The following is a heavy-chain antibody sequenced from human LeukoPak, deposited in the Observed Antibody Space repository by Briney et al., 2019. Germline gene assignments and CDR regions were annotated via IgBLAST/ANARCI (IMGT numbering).Heavy chain of an antibody. CDR1: GGSFSGYY. J-gene: IGHJ4*02. CDR3: ARAHSYYGDYTNLDY. Sequence: AETLSLTCAVDGGSFSGYYWSWTRQPPGKGLGWIGEINHSRSTNYNPSLKGRVTISVDTSKNQFSLKLSSVTAADTAVYYCARAHSYYGDYTNLDYWGQGTLVTVSS. CDR2: INHSRST. V-gene: IGHV4-34*01. D-gene: IGHD4-17*01.